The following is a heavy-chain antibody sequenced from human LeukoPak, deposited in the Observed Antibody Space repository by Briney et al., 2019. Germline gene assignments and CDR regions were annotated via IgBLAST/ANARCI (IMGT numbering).Heavy chain of an antibody. CDR2: IYPSDSDT. CDR3: ARLYSGYYYYGMDV. V-gene: IGHV5-51*01. CDR1: GYTFTTYW. Sequence: GESLKISCKGSGYTFTTYWIGWVRQMPGKGLEWVGIIYPSDSDTRYSPSFQGQVTISADKSISTAYLQWSSLTASDTAMYYCARLYSGYYYYGMDVWGQGTTVTVSS. J-gene: IGHJ6*02. D-gene: IGHD1-26*01.